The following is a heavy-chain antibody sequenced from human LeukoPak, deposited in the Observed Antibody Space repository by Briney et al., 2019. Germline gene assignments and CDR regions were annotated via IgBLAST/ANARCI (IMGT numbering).Heavy chain of an antibody. CDR3: ATYLFAVGRATVD. CDR1: GYTFMSSY. CDR2: IYPGGGTT. D-gene: IGHD1-26*01. J-gene: IGHJ4*02. Sequence: ASVKVSCKAPGYTFMSSYMHWVRQAPGQVLGWMGIIYPGGGTTTYAQNFQGRVSMTRDTSTSTGYMELSSLTSEDTAVYYCATYLFAVGRATVDWGQGTLVIVSS. V-gene: IGHV1-46*01.